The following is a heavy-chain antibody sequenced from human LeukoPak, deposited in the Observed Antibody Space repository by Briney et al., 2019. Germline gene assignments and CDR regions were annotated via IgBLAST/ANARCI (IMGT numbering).Heavy chain of an antibody. CDR1: GFTFSSYA. V-gene: IGHV3-30-3*01. J-gene: IGHJ4*02. Sequence: GGSLRLSCAASGFTFSSYAMHWVRQAPGKGLEWVAVISYDGSNKYYADSVKGRFTISRDNSKNTLYLQMNSLRAEDTAVYYCARVRSYGDYIDYWGQGTLVTVSS. CDR2: ISYDGSNK. D-gene: IGHD5-18*01. CDR3: ARVRSYGDYIDY.